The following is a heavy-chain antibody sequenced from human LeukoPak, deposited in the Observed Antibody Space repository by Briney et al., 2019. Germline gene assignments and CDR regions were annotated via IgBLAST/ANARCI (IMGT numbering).Heavy chain of an antibody. V-gene: IGHV6-1*01. J-gene: IGHJ5*01. CDR3: ARLVGASWFDS. CDR2: TYYRSKWNN. Sequence: SQTLSLTCALSGDSVSTNSATWDWLRQSRSRGCEGLGRTYYRSKWNNAYAVSMKSRITINPDTSKNQFSLQLNSVTPEDTAVYYCARLVGASWFDSWGQGTLVTVSS. CDR1: GDSVSTNSAT. D-gene: IGHD1-26*01.